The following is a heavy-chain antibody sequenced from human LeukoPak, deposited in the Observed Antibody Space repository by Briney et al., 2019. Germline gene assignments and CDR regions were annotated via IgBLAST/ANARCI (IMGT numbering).Heavy chain of an antibody. J-gene: IGHJ4*02. D-gene: IGHD3-10*01. V-gene: IGHV1-58*01. CDR2: IVVGSGNT. CDR1: GSTYTSSA. Sequence: GSSVKVSCKASGSTYTSSAVHWVRQSRGQHLEGIGWIVVGSGNTDYAQKFQERVTTTRDMSTSTAYLELSSLRAEDTAVYYCAASGFVYWGQGTLVAVSS. CDR3: AASGFVY.